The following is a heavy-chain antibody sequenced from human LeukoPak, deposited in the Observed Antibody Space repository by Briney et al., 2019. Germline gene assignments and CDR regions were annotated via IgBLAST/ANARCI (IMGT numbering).Heavy chain of an antibody. Sequence: SETLCLTCAVYGWSFSGYYWSWIRQPPGKGLEWIGEINHSGSTNYNPSLKSRVTISVDTSKNQFSLKLSSVTAADTAVYYCARDWWIGNNWFDPSGQGTLVTVSS. CDR3: ARDWWIGNNWFDP. CDR2: INHSGST. D-gene: IGHD2-15*01. J-gene: IGHJ5*02. V-gene: IGHV4-34*01. CDR1: GWSFSGYY.